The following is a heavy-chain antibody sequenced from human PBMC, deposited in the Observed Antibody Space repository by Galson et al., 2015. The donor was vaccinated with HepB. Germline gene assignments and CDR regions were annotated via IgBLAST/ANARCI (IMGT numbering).Heavy chain of an antibody. D-gene: IGHD1-1*01. J-gene: IGHJ4*02. Sequence: SLRLSCAASGFTFDDYAMHWVRQAPGKGLEWVSGISWNSGSIGYADSVKGRFTISRDNAKNSLYLQMNSLRAEDTALYYCAKDLSKGGVLFFDYWGQGTLVTVSS. CDR3: AKDLSKGGVLFFDY. CDR1: GFTFDDYA. CDR2: ISWNSGSI. V-gene: IGHV3-9*01.